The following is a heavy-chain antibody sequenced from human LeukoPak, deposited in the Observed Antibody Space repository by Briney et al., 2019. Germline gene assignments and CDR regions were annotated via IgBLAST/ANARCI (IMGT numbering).Heavy chain of an antibody. J-gene: IGHJ4*02. CDR2: ISWDGGST. D-gene: IGHD1-26*01. CDR3: AKDIRHSGSYYFDY. Sequence: GGSLRLSCAASGFTFDDYAMHWVRQAPGKGVEWVSLISWDGGSTYYADSVKGRFTISRDNSKNSLYLQMNSLRAEDTALYYCAKDIRHSGSYYFDYWGQGTLVTVSS. V-gene: IGHV3-43D*03. CDR1: GFTFDDYA.